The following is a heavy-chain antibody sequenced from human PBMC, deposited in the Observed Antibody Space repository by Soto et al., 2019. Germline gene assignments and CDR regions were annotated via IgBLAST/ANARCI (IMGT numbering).Heavy chain of an antibody. Sequence: SETLSLTCNLSGDSYSISTYSWSWIRQPPGKALQWIGFIYQSGVTSYNPSLASRVSISLDRSNNQCSLKLKSVTAADTAVYFCAGMPYTSGLRFDPWGPGTLFTAPQ. CDR3: AGMPYTSGLRFDP. D-gene: IGHD6-19*01. V-gene: IGHV4-30-2*01. CDR2: IYQSGVT. CDR1: GDSYSISTYS. J-gene: IGHJ5*02.